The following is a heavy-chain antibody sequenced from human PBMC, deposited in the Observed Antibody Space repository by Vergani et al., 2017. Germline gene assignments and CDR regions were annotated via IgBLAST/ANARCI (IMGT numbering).Heavy chain of an antibody. V-gene: IGHV4-34*01. Sequence: QVQLQQWGAGLLKPSETLSLTCAVYGGSFSGYYWSWIRQPPGKGLEWIGEINHSGSTNYNPSLKSRVTISVDTSKNQFSLKLSSVTAADTAVYYGAREGYGGNSATFDIWGQGTMVTVSS. D-gene: IGHD4-23*01. CDR1: GGSFSGYY. CDR2: INHSGST. J-gene: IGHJ3*02. CDR3: AREGYGGNSATFDI.